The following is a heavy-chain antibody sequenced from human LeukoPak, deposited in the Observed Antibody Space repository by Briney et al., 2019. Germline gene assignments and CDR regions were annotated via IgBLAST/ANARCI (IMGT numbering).Heavy chain of an antibody. Sequence: SVKVSCKASGGTFSSYAISWVRQAPGQGLEWMGGIIPIFGTANYAQKFQGRVTITADKSTSTAYMELSSLRSEDTAVYYCASTRYGDYENWFDPWGQGTLVTVSS. CDR3: ASTRYGDYENWFDP. J-gene: IGHJ5*02. D-gene: IGHD4-17*01. V-gene: IGHV1-69*06. CDR1: GGTFSSYA. CDR2: IIPIFGTA.